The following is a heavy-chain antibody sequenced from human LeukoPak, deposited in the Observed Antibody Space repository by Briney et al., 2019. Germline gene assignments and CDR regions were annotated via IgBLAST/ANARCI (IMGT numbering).Heavy chain of an antibody. CDR3: ARLSGSAAGRPDPFDY. J-gene: IGHJ4*02. CDR1: GGTFSSYA. Sequence: ASVKVSCKASGGTFSSYAISWVRQAPGQGLEWMGRIIPIFGIANYAQKFQGRVTITADKSTSTAYMELSSLRSEDTAVYYCARLSGSAAGRPDPFDYWGQGTLVTVFS. CDR2: IIPIFGIA. D-gene: IGHD3-10*01. V-gene: IGHV1-69*04.